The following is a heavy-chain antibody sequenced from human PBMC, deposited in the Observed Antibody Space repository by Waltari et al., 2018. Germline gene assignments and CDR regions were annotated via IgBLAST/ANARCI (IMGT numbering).Heavy chain of an antibody. V-gene: IGHV3-7*01. J-gene: IGHJ4*02. Sequence: EVQLVESGGGLVQPGGSLRLSCAASGFPFRSYWMSWVRQAPGEGREWVAKMKQDGRQKGYVDSVKGRFTISRDNSKNSVYLQMNNLRVEDTAIYYCARDEVGGYFALWGQGTLVTVSS. D-gene: IGHD6-19*01. CDR1: GFPFRSYW. CDR3: ARDEVGGYFAL. CDR2: MKQDGRQK.